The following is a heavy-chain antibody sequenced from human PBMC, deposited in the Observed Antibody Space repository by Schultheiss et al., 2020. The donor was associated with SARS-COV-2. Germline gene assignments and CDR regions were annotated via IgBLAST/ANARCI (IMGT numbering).Heavy chain of an antibody. Sequence: SETLSLTCAVYGGSFSGYYWSWIRQPPGKGLEWIGEINHSGSTNYNPSLKSRVTISVDTSKNQFSLKLSSVTAADTAVYYCALCDWRDAFDIWGQGTMVTVSS. D-gene: IGHD2-21*02. CDR2: INHSGST. V-gene: IGHV4-34*01. CDR3: ALCDWRDAFDI. J-gene: IGHJ3*02. CDR1: GGSFSGYY.